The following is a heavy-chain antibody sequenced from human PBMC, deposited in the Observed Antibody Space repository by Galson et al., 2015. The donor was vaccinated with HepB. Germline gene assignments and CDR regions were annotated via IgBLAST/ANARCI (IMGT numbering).Heavy chain of an antibody. J-gene: IGHJ4*02. CDR3: AKVSLVVPENDY. V-gene: IGHV3-30*02. D-gene: IGHD2-2*01. CDR2: IRYDGSNK. Sequence: SLRLSCAASGFTFSSYGMHWVRQAPGKGLEWVAFIRYDGSNKYYADSVKGRFTISRDNSKNTLYLQMNSLRAEDTAVYYCAKVSLVVPENDYWGQGTLVTVSS. CDR1: GFTFSSYG.